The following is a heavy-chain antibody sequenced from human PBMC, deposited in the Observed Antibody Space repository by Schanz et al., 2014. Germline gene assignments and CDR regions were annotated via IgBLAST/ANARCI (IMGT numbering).Heavy chain of an antibody. D-gene: IGHD1-1*01. J-gene: IGHJ6*02. CDR1: GFTFSNYW. Sequence: EVQLVESGGGFVQPGGSLRLSCAASGFTFSNYWMHWVRQAPGKGLEWVSFISASGDSTSYADSVKGRFTISRDNSKNTLYLQMNSLRDEDTAMYYCARRVPYSFGLDVWGQGATVTVSS. V-gene: IGHV3-23*04. CDR2: ISASGDST. CDR3: ARRVPYSFGLDV.